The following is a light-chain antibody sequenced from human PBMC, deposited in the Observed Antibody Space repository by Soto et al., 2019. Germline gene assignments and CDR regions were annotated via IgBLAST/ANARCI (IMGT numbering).Light chain of an antibody. Sequence: IQLTQSPSSLSASVGDRVTITCRASQGISSYLCWYQQKPGKAPKLLIYGASTLQSGVPSRFRGSGSGTDFTLPSSSLQPEDFATYYCQQLNKYPYTFGGGTKVEIK. J-gene: IGKJ4*01. CDR1: QGISSY. V-gene: IGKV1-9*01. CDR3: QQLNKYPYT. CDR2: GAS.